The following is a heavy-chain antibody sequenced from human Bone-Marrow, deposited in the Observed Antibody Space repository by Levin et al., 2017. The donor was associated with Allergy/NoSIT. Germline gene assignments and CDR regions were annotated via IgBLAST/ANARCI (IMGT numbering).Heavy chain of an antibody. Sequence: SETLSLTCAVYGGSFSGYYWSWIRQPPGKGLEWIGEINHSGSTNYNPSLKSRVTISVDTSKNQFSLKLSSVTAADTAVYYCASREAGTSGYYFDYWGQGTLVTVSS. V-gene: IGHV4-34*01. CDR2: INHSGST. J-gene: IGHJ4*02. CDR3: ASREAGTSGYYFDY. D-gene: IGHD6-13*01. CDR1: GGSFSGYY.